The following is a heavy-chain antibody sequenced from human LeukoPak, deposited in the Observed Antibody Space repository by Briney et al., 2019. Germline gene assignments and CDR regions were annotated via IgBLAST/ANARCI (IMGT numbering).Heavy chain of an antibody. D-gene: IGHD3-9*01. V-gene: IGHV3-30*02. CDR1: GFTFSSYG. CDR2: IRYDGSNK. CDR3: AKDRAAWGVLYDISTGYSDY. J-gene: IGHJ4*02. Sequence: PGGSLRLSCAASGFTFSSYGMHWVRQAPGKGLEWVAFIRYDGSNKYYADSVKGRFTISRDNSKNTLYLQMNSLRAEDRAVYYCAKDRAAWGVLYDISTGYSDYWGQGTLVTVSS.